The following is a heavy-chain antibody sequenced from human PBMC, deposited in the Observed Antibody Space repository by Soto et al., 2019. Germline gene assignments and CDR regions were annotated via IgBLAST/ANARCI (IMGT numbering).Heavy chain of an antibody. CDR1: GFTFSSHE. CDR2: ISSSGSTI. CDR3: ASLGAMATVLGYYIDV. Sequence: GGSLRLSCAASGFTFSSHEMNWVRQAPGKGLEWVSYISSSGSTIYYADSVKGRFTISRDNAKNTLYLQMNSLRAEDTAVYYCASLGAMATVLGYYIDVWGKGTTVTVSS. J-gene: IGHJ6*03. V-gene: IGHV3-48*03. D-gene: IGHD4-4*01.